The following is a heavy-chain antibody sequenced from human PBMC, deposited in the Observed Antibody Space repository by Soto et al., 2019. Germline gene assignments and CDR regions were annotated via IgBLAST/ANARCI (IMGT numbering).Heavy chain of an antibody. D-gene: IGHD5-12*01. J-gene: IGHJ4*02. CDR3: ARLQRRWLNADY. CDR1: GGSIHSTSSY. CDR2: KYYSGTS. Sequence: ETLSLTCTVSGGSIHSTSSYWAWIRQPPGKGLEWIGSKYYSGTSYSNPSLKSRLSMSVDTSKNQFSLRLNSVTAADTAVYYCARLQRRWLNADYCGQGTLVTVSS. V-gene: IGHV4-39*01.